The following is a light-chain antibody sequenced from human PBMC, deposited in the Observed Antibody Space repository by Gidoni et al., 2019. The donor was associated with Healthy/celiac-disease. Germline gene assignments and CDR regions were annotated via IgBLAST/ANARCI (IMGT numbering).Light chain of an antibody. V-gene: IGKV1-33*01. Sequence: DIQMTQSPSSLSASVGDRVTITCQARQDISNYLNWYQQKPGKAPKLLIYDASNLETGVPSRFSGSGSGTDFTFTISSLQPEDIATYYCQQYDNLPLTFGQXTRLEIK. CDR3: QQYDNLPLT. J-gene: IGKJ5*01. CDR2: DAS. CDR1: QDISNY.